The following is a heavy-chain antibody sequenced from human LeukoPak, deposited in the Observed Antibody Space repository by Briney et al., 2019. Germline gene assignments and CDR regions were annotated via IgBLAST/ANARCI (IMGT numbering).Heavy chain of an antibody. CDR3: ARDRHPY. J-gene: IGHJ4*02. CDR2: ISYDGSNK. V-gene: IGHV3-30-3*01. D-gene: IGHD6-6*01. Sequence: KGLECVAVISYDGSNKYYADSVKGRFTISRDNSKNTLYLQMNSLRAEDTAVYYCARDRHPYWGQGTLVTVSS.